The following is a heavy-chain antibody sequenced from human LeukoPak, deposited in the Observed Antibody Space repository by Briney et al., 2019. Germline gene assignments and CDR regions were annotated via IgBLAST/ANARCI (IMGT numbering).Heavy chain of an antibody. CDR2: IRSKAYGGTT. CDR1: GFTFGDYA. D-gene: IGHD3-3*01. Sequence: PGGSLRLSCTASGFTFGDYAMSWFRQAPGKGLEWVGFIRSKAYGGTTEYAASVKGRFTISRDDSKSIAYLQMNSLKTEDTAVYYCTRGAYDFWSGYHFDLDYWGQGTLVTVSS. J-gene: IGHJ4*02. CDR3: TRGAYDFWSGYHFDLDY. V-gene: IGHV3-49*03.